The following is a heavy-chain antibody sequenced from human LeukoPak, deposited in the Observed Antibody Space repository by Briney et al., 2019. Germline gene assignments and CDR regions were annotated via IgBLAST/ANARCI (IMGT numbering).Heavy chain of an antibody. CDR1: CFPFKKYI. J-gene: IGHJ4*02. V-gene: IGHV3-21*01. D-gene: IGHD1-1*01. CDR3: ARSLTTLTYEGY. CDR2: INSGSTYT. Sequence: GSLLLSCAASCFPFKKYIMNWARQAPGEGLEGVSSINSGSTYTYYTESVKGRFTVSRDNAKNSLFLQMNSLRAEDTAIYYCARSLTTLTYEGYWGQGTLVTVSS.